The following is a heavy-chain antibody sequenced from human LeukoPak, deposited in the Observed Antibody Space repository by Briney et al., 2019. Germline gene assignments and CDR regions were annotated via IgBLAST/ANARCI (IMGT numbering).Heavy chain of an antibody. CDR2: INEDGSEK. J-gene: IGHJ6*04. V-gene: IGHV3-7*01. Sequence: PGGSLRLSCVSSGFNFSNYWMKWVRQAPGKGLEWVASINEDGSEKYSVGSVKDRITISRDNTRNSLDLQINSLTVEDTAIYYCARDDGDVWGTGTTVTVSS. CDR3: ARDDGDV. CDR1: GFNFSNYW.